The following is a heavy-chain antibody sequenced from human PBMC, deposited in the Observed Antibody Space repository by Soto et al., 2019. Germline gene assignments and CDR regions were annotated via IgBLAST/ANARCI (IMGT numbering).Heavy chain of an antibody. V-gene: IGHV4-61*01. CDR1: GGSVNSGSYY. J-gene: IGHJ3*02. CDR2: IYYSGST. D-gene: IGHD2-15*01. CDR3: AREYWASSAAFDI. Sequence: SETLSLTCTVSGGSVNSGSYYWSWIRQPPGKGLEWIGYIYYSGSTKYNPSLKSRVTISVDTSKNQFSLKLSSVTAADTAVYYCAREYWASSAAFDIWGQGTMGTVSS.